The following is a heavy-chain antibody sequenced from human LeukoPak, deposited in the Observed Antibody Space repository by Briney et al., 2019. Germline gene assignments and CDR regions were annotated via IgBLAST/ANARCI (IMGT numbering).Heavy chain of an antibody. Sequence: GGSLRLSCAASGFTFSSNAMCWVRQAPGKGLEWVSLISGTGGTTYYADSVKGRFTISRDNSKNTLYLQMNSLRAEDTAVYYCARDGPAGSAFDIWGQGTMVTVSS. V-gene: IGHV3-23*01. CDR1: GFTFSSNA. J-gene: IGHJ3*02. CDR3: ARDGPAGSAFDI. CDR2: ISGTGGTT. D-gene: IGHD2-15*01.